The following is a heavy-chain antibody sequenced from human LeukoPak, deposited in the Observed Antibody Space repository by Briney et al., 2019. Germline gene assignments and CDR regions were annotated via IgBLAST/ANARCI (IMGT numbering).Heavy chain of an antibody. CDR3: ARGDYPYYYGMDV. Sequence: TLSLTCTVSGGSISSGSYYWSWVRQPAGKGLEWIGRIYTSGSTNYNPSPKSRVTISVDTSKNQFSLKLSSVTAADTAVYYCARGDYPYYYGMDVWGQGTTVTVSS. J-gene: IGHJ6*02. CDR2: IYTSGST. D-gene: IGHD4-11*01. CDR1: GGSISSGSYY. V-gene: IGHV4-61*02.